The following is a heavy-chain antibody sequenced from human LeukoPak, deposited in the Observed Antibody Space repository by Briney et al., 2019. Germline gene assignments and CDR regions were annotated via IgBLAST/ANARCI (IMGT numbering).Heavy chain of an antibody. CDR2: ISAYNGNT. D-gene: IGHD6-13*01. V-gene: IGHV1-18*01. CDR1: GYTFTSYG. J-gene: IGHJ4*02. CDR3: ARDQFPLYSSSWCPFDY. Sequence: ASVKVSCKASGYTFTSYGISWVRQAPGQGLEWMGWISAYNGNTNYAPKLQGRVTMTTDTSTSTAYMELRSLRSDDTAVYYCARDQFPLYSSSWCPFDYWGQGTLVTVSS.